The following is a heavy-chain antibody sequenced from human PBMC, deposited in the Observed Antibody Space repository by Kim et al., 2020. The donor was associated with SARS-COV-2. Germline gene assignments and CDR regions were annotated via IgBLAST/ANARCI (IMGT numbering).Heavy chain of an antibody. Sequence: GGSLRLSCAASGFTFSSYGMHWVRQAPGKGLEWVAVISYDGSNKYYADSVKGRFTISRDNSKNTLYLQMNSLRAEDTAVYYCAINYEFWSGYPNWFDPWGQGTLVTVSS. CDR1: GFTFSSYG. CDR3: AINYEFWSGYPNWFDP. V-gene: IGHV3-30*03. J-gene: IGHJ5*02. CDR2: ISYDGSNK. D-gene: IGHD3-3*01.